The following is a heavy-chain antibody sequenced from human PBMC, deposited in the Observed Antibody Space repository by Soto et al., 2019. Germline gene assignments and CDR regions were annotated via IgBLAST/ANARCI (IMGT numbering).Heavy chain of an antibody. D-gene: IGHD5-18*01. J-gene: IGHJ4*02. CDR2: INHSGST. CDR1: GGSFSGYY. Sequence: SETLSLTCAVYGGSFSGYYWSWIRQPPGKGLEWIGEINHSGSTNYNPSLKSRVTISVDTSKNQFSLKLSSVTAADTAVYYCARASAGSDVDTAMVFDYWGQGTLVTVSS. V-gene: IGHV4-34*01. CDR3: ARASAGSDVDTAMVFDY.